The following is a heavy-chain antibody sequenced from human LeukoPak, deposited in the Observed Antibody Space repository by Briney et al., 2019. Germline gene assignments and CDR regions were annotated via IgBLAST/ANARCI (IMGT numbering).Heavy chain of an antibody. V-gene: IGHV1-69-2*01. CDR2: VDPEDGET. D-gene: IGHD1-26*01. Sequence: ASVKVSCKVSGYTFTDYYMHWVQQAPGKGLEWMGLVDPEDGETIYAEKFQGRVTITADTSTDTAYMELSSLRSEDTAVYYCAPQRSYGAFDIWRQGTMVTVSS. CDR1: GYTFTDYY. CDR3: APQRSYGAFDI. J-gene: IGHJ3*02.